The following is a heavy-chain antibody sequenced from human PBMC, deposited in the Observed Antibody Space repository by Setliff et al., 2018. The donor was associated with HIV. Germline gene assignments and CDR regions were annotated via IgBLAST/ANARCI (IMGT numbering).Heavy chain of an antibody. V-gene: IGHV4-38-2*01. D-gene: IGHD3-10*01. CDR1: GYSISSGYY. CDR3: ARGRFHRLHRPYSGSGSLGIQYFDY. CDR2: IYHSEST. Sequence: SETLSLTCAVSGYSISSGYYWGWIRQPPGKGLEWIGSIYHSESTYYNPSLKSRVTISVDTSKSQFSLRLNSVTATDTALYYCARGRFHRLHRPYSGSGSLGIQYFDYWGRGTLVTSPQ. J-gene: IGHJ4*02.